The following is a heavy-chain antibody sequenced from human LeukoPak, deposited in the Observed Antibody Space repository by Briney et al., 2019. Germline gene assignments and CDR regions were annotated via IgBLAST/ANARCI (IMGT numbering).Heavy chain of an antibody. Sequence: GGSLRLSCAASGFTFSSHWMSWVRQAPGKGLEWVANIKQDGNEKYYVDSVKGRSTISRDNAKNSLYLQMNSLRAEDTAVYYCAKSHVVRGHNWFDPWGQGTLVTVSS. V-gene: IGHV3-7*03. CDR3: AKSHVVRGHNWFDP. CDR1: GFTFSSHW. D-gene: IGHD3-10*02. J-gene: IGHJ5*02. CDR2: IKQDGNEK.